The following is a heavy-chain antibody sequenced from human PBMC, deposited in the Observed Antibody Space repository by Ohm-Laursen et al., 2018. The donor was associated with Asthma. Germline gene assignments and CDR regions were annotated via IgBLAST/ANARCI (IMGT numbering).Heavy chain of an antibody. J-gene: IGHJ5*02. Sequence: SLRLSCAASGFTFSSYSMNWVRQAPGKGLGWVSSISSSSTYIYYADSVKGRFTVSRDDSKNTLYLQMNSLRAEDTAVYYCARDGQSPGYFDPWGQGTLVTVSS. D-gene: IGHD2-15*01. CDR2: ISSSSTYI. CDR1: GFTFSSYS. CDR3: ARDGQSPGYFDP. V-gene: IGHV3-21*01.